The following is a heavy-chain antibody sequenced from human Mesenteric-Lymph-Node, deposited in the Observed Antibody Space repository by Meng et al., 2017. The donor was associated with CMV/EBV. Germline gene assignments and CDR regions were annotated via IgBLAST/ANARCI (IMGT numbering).Heavy chain of an antibody. Sequence: GGSLRLSCEASGFPFSDYNMVWIRQTPGKGLEWVSSISSSGIYIYYSDSVGGRFSFSRDNAKNSLHLHMDSLRAEDTAVYYCVVGLDSRKVAYWGRGTLVTVSS. CDR2: ISSSGIYI. CDR1: GFPFSDYN. D-gene: IGHD2-15*01. V-gene: IGHV3-21*04. J-gene: IGHJ4*02. CDR3: VVGLDSRKVAY.